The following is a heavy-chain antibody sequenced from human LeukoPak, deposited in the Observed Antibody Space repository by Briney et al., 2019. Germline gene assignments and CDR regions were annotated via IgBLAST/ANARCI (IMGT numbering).Heavy chain of an antibody. J-gene: IGHJ6*02. Sequence: GGSLRLSCAASGFTFSSYWMSWVRQAPGKGLEWVANIKQDGSEKYYVDSVKGRFTISRDNAKNSLYLQMNSLRAEDTAVYYCARSEDYYDSSGYYGYYYGMDVWGQGTTVTVSS. D-gene: IGHD3-22*01. CDR1: GFTFSSYW. CDR3: ARSEDYYDSSGYYGYYYGMDV. CDR2: IKQDGSEK. V-gene: IGHV3-7*01.